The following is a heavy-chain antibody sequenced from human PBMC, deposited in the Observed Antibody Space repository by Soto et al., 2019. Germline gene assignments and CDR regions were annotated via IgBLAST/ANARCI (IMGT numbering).Heavy chain of an antibody. D-gene: IGHD5-18*01. CDR2: IYYSGST. J-gene: IGHJ4*02. Sequence: QVQLQESGPGLVKPSQTLSLTCTVSGGSISSGGNYWSWIRQHPGKGLEWIGYIYYSGSTYYNPSLKNRVTISVDTSKNQFSLKLSSVTAADTAVYYCARDGYSYGSVFDYWGQGTLVTVSS. CDR3: ARDGYSYGSVFDY. CDR1: GGSISSGGNY. V-gene: IGHV4-31*03.